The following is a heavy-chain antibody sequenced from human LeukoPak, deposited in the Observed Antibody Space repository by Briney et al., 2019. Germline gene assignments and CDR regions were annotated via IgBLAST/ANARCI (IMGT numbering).Heavy chain of an antibody. CDR1: GYTFTGYF. Sequence: ASVKVSCKASGYTFTGYFMHWVRQAPGQGLEWMGIINPSGGSTSYAQKFQGRVTMTRDTSTSTVYMELSSLRSEDTAVYYCARDLYPKRITMVRGVFNWFDPWGQGTLVTASS. CDR2: INPSGGST. D-gene: IGHD3-10*01. V-gene: IGHV1-46*01. J-gene: IGHJ5*02. CDR3: ARDLYPKRITMVRGVFNWFDP.